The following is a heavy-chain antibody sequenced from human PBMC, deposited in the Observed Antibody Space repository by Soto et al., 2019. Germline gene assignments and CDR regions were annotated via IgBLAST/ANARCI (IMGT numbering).Heavy chain of an antibody. V-gene: IGHV1-69*02. D-gene: IGHD4-17*01. J-gene: IGHJ4*02. CDR1: GGTFSSYT. Sequence: QVQLVQSGAEVKKPGSSVKVSCKASGGTFSSYTISWVRQAPGQGLEWMGRIIPILGIANYAQKFQGRVTITADKSTSTDYMELSSLRSEDTAVYYCARGDYGGKRVYWGQGTLVTVSS. CDR3: ARGDYGGKRVY. CDR2: IIPILGIA.